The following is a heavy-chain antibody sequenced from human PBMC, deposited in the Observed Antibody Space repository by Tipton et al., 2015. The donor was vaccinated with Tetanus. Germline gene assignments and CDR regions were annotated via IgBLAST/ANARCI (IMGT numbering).Heavy chain of an antibody. D-gene: IGHD2-8*01. CDR1: GYIFNNYW. Sequence: QLVQSGGEVKKPGESLKISCKGSGYIFNNYWIGWVRQKPGKGLEWMGIIYPGDSDIRYSPSFQGQVTISVDKSINTAYLQWSSLKASDTSMFYRARAHCTDGVCNFDFWGQGALVTVAS. J-gene: IGHJ4*02. CDR2: IYPGDSDI. CDR3: ARAHCTDGVCNFDF. V-gene: IGHV5-51*01.